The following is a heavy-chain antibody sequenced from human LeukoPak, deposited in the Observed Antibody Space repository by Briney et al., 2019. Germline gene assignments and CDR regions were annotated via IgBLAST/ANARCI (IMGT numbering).Heavy chain of an antibody. Sequence: ASVKVSCKASGYTFTGYYMHWVRQAPGQGLEWMGWINPNSGGTNYAQKFQGRVTMTRDTSISTAYMELSRLRSDDTAVYYCARNGDFWTPIGGMDVWGQGTTVTVSS. CDR2: INPNSGGT. J-gene: IGHJ6*02. D-gene: IGHD3/OR15-3a*01. CDR1: GYTFTGYY. CDR3: ARNGDFWTPIGGMDV. V-gene: IGHV1-2*02.